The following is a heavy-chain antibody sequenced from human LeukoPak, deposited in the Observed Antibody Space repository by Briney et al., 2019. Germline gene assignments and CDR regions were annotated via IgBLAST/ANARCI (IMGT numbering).Heavy chain of an antibody. D-gene: IGHD3-22*01. CDR2: INHSGST. CDR1: GGSFSGYY. V-gene: IGHV4-34*01. J-gene: IGHJ4*02. Sequence: SETLSLTCAVYGGSFSGYYWSWIRQPPGKGLEWIGEINHSGSTNYNPSLKSRVTLSVDTSKNQFSLKLSSVTAADTAVYYCARLQRITMIVVVITYFDYWGQGTLVTVSS. CDR3: ARLQRITMIVVVITYFDY.